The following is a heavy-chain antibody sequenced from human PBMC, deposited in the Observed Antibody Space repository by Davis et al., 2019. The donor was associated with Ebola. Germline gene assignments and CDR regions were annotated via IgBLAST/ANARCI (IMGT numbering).Heavy chain of an antibody. CDR2: IYSGGST. V-gene: IGHV3-66*01. Sequence: GESLKISCAASGFTFSSYEMNWVRQAPGKGLEWVSVIYSGGSTYYADSVKGRFTISRDNSKNTLYLQMNSLRAEDMAVYYCARGAARSFDYWGQGTLVTVSS. CDR3: ARGAARSFDY. J-gene: IGHJ4*02. CDR1: GFTFSSYE. D-gene: IGHD6-6*01.